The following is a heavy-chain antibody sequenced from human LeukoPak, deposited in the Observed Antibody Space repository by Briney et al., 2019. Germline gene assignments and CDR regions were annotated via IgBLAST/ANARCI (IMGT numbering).Heavy chain of an antibody. CDR1: GFTFISYG. V-gene: IGHV3-30*02. CDR3: ARDLISGSYYGFFDY. D-gene: IGHD3-10*01. CDR2: IRHDGNDK. J-gene: IGHJ4*02. Sequence: PGGSLRLSCAASGFTFISYGMHWVRQTPGKGLEWVAFIRHDGNDKYYTDSVKGRFTISRDNSKNTLYLQMNSLRVEDTAVYYCARDLISGSYYGFFDYWGQGALVAVSS.